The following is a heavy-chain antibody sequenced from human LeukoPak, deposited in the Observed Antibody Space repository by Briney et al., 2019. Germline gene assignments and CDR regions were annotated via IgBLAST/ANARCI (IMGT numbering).Heavy chain of an antibody. CDR3: ARQGGANSFDY. CDR2: IYYSGST. J-gene: IGHJ4*02. V-gene: IGHV4-59*08. D-gene: IGHD1-1*01. CDR1: GGSISTYF. Sequence: SETLSLTCAVSGGSISTYFWSWIRQPPGKGLEWIGYIYYSGSTNYNPSLKSRVTISVDTFKNQFSLKLSSVTAADTAMYYCARQGGANSFDYWGQGILVTVSS.